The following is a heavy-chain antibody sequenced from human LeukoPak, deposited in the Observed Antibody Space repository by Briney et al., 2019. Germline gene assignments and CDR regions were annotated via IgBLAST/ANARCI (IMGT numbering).Heavy chain of an antibody. J-gene: IGHJ4*02. CDR1: GFTFSSYS. CDR3: ARDANLAYYDILTGPVRYFDY. D-gene: IGHD3-9*01. Sequence: GGSPRLSCAASGFTFSSYSMNWVRQAPGKGLEWVSSISSSSSYIYYADSVKGRFTISRDNAKNSLYLQMNSLRAEDTAVYYCARDANLAYYDILTGPVRYFDYWGQGTLVTVSS. CDR2: ISSSSSYI. V-gene: IGHV3-21*01.